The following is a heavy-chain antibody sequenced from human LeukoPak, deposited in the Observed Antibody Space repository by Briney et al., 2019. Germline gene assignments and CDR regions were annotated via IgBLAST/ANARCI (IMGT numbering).Heavy chain of an antibody. CDR1: GFTFSTYG. Sequence: GTSLRLSCAASGFTFSTYGMHWVRQAPGKGLEWVALIWNDGSKNLHADSVEGRFIISRDNSRDTVYLQMNSLRAEDTAIYYCATSTAAAGTDWGQGTLVTVSS. V-gene: IGHV3-33*03. CDR3: ATSTAAAGTD. J-gene: IGHJ4*02. D-gene: IGHD6-13*01. CDR2: IWNDGSKN.